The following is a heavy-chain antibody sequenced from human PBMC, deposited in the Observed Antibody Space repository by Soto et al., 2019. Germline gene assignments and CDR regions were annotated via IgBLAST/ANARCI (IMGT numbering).Heavy chain of an antibody. J-gene: IGHJ3*02. Sequence: SETLSLTCAVYGGSFSGYYWSWIRQPPGKGLEWIGEINHSGSTNYNPSLKSRVTISVDTSKNQFSLKLSSVTAADTAVFYCARLRNSDAFDIWGQGTMVTVSS. CDR3: ARLRNSDAFDI. V-gene: IGHV4-34*01. CDR2: INHSGST. CDR1: GGSFSGYY.